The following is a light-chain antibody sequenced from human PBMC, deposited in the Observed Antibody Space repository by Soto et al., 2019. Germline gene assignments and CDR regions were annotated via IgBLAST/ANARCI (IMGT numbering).Light chain of an antibody. CDR1: SSDVGDYNY. J-gene: IGLJ1*01. V-gene: IGLV2-14*01. Sequence: SALTQPASVSGSPGQSITISCTGASSDVGDYNYVSWYQHHPGKAPKLLIYEVNNRPSGVSDRFSGSKSGNVASLTISWLQAEDEADYYCSSYTSSSTYVFGTGTKVTVL. CDR3: SSYTSSSTYV. CDR2: EVN.